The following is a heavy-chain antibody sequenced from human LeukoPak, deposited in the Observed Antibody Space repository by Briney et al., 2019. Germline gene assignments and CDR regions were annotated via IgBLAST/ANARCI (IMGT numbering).Heavy chain of an antibody. J-gene: IGHJ6*02. V-gene: IGHV3-74*01. D-gene: IGHD4-17*01. Sequence: GALRLSCAASGFTFSSYWMHWVRQTPGRGLVWVARINTDGTIIDYADSVQGRFTISRDNAKNTLYLQMNSLRAEDTAVYYCTTNGDYADLYYGMDVWGQGTTVTVSS. CDR1: GFTFSSYW. CDR2: INTDGTII. CDR3: TTNGDYADLYYGMDV.